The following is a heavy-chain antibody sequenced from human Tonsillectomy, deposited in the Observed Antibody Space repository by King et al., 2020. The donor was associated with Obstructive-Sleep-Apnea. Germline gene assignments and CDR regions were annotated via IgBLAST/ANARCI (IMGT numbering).Heavy chain of an antibody. CDR2: IYYSGST. Sequence: VQLQESGPGLVKPSETLSLTCTVSGGSISSYYWSWIRQPPGKGLEWMGYIYYSGSTNYNPSLKRRVTISVDTSKNQFSLKLSSVTAADTAVYYCARARSYYDILTGYNYYYGMDVWGQGTTVTVSS. V-gene: IGHV4-59*01. J-gene: IGHJ6*02. D-gene: IGHD3-9*01. CDR3: ARARSYYDILTGYNYYYGMDV. CDR1: GGSISSYY.